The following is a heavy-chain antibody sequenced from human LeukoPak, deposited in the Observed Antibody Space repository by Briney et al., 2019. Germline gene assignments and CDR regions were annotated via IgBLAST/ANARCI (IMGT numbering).Heavy chain of an antibody. J-gene: IGHJ6*03. Sequence: SGGSLRLSCAASGFTIKTYGMRWVRQAPGKGLEWVAFIPNDGSKKYYADSVKGRFTISRDNSKNTLYLQMNSLRAEDTAVYYCAKDRGTYGDYVKYYYYMDLWGKGTTVTVSS. CDR3: AKDRGTYGDYVKYYYYMDL. CDR1: GFTIKTYG. V-gene: IGHV3-30*02. D-gene: IGHD4-17*01. CDR2: IPNDGSKK.